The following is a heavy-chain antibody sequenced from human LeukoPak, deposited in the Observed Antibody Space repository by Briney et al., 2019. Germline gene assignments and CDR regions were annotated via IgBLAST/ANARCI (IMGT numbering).Heavy chain of an antibody. CDR2: IYHSGST. D-gene: IGHD5-24*01. CDR3: ARYNYDYYYYGMDV. CDR1: GGSISSGGYS. V-gene: IGHV4-30-2*01. J-gene: IGHJ6*02. Sequence: SETLSLTCAVSGGSISSGGYSWSWIRQPPGKGLEWIGYIYHSGSTYYNPSLKSRVTISVDRSKNQFSLELSSVTAADTAVYYCARYNYDYYYYGMDVWGQGTTVTVSS.